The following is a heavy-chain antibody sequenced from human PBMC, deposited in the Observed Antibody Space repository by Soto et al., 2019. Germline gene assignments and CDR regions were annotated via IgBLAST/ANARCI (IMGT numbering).Heavy chain of an antibody. CDR1: GGSISSGGYY. V-gene: IGHV4-31*03. CDR3: AREIWGYDSSTFDY. D-gene: IGHD3-22*01. J-gene: IGHJ4*02. Sequence: QVQLQESGPGLVKPSQTLSLTCTVSGGSISSGGYYWSWIRQHPGKGLEWIGYIYYSGSTYYNPSIQSRATNSVDTSKNQFFLKLSAVTDADTAVYYCAREIWGYDSSTFDYWGQGTLVTVSS. CDR2: IYYSGST.